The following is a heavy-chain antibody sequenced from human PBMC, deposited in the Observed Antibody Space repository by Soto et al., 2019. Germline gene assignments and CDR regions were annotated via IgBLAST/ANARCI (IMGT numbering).Heavy chain of an antibody. CDR3: ASPYYYDSSGPAPPRY. D-gene: IGHD3-22*01. CDR2: IDPSDSYT. CDR1: GYSSTSYW. Sequence: PGESLKISCKGSGYSSTSYWISWVRQMPGKGLEWMGRIDPSDSYTNYSPSFQGHVTISADKSISTAYLQWSSLKASDTAMYYCASPYYYDSSGPAPPRYWGQGTLVTVSS. V-gene: IGHV5-10-1*01. J-gene: IGHJ4*02.